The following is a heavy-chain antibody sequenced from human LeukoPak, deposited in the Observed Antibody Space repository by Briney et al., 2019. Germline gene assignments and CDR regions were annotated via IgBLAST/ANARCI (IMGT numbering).Heavy chain of an antibody. D-gene: IGHD2-15*01. CDR2: IYYSGST. J-gene: IGHJ5*02. CDR3: ARHSIVALAAALSFDP. Sequence: SETLSLTCTVSGGSISSSSYYWGWIRQPPGKGLEWIGSIYYSGSTYYNPSLKSRVTISVDTSKNQFSLKLSSVTAADTAVYYCARHSIVALAAALSFDPWDQGTLVTVSS. V-gene: IGHV4-39*01. CDR1: GGSISSSSYY.